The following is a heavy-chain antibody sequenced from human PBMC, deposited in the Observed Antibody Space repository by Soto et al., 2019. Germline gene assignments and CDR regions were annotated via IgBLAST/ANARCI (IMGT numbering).Heavy chain of an antibody. CDR1: GYTFTSYY. CDR2: INPSGGST. Sequence: ASVKVSCKASGYTFTSYYMHWVRQAPGQGLEWMGIINPSGGSTSYAQKFQGRVTTTRDTSTSTVYMELSSLRSEDTAVYYCARDSREIDYYYYMDVWGKGTTVTVSS. D-gene: IGHD1-26*01. J-gene: IGHJ6*03. V-gene: IGHV1-46*03. CDR3: ARDSREIDYYYYMDV.